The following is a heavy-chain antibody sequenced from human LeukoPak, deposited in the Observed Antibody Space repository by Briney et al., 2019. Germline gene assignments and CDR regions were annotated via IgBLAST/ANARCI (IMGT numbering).Heavy chain of an antibody. CDR3: AKTDYYDSSGYYDY. CDR2: INPSGGST. V-gene: IGHV1-46*01. J-gene: IGHJ4*02. Sequence: ASVKVSCKASGYTFTSYYMHWVRQAPGQGLEWMGIINPSGGSTSYAQKFQGRVTMTRDTSISTAYMELSRLRSDDTAVYYCAKTDYYDSSGYYDYWGQGTLVTVPS. D-gene: IGHD3-22*01. CDR1: GYTFTSYY.